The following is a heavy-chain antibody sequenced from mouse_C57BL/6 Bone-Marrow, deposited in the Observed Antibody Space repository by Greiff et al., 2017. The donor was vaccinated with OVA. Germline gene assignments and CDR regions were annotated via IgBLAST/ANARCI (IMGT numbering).Heavy chain of an antibody. Sequence: QVQLQQPGAELVKPGASVKVSCKASGYTLTSYWMHWVKQRPGQGLEWIGRIHPSDSDTNYNQKFKGKATLTVDKSSRTAYMQLSSLTSEDSAVYYCAIEGVFITTVVEGDYWGQGTTLTVSS. V-gene: IGHV1-74*01. CDR3: AIEGVFITTVVEGDY. D-gene: IGHD1-1*01. J-gene: IGHJ2*01. CDR2: IHPSDSDT. CDR1: GYTLTSYW.